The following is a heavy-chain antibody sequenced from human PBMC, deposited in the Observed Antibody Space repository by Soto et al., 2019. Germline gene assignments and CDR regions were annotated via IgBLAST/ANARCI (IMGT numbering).Heavy chain of an antibody. D-gene: IGHD3-22*01. CDR1: VFFFSAYC. V-gene: IGHV3-7*01. CDR2: IKQDGSET. Sequence: PGGSLGLSCSASVFFFSAYCMSWVRQAPGKGLEWVASIKQDGSETYYLDSVKGRFTFSRDNAKNSLYLQMNSLRAEDTAVYYCARDQGGYYSDSIGYMDPGSGMDVWGQGNTVTV. J-gene: IGHJ6*02. CDR3: ARDQGGYYSDSIGYMDPGSGMDV.